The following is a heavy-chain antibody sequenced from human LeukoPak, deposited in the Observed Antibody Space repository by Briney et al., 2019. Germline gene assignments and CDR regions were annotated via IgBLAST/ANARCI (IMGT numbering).Heavy chain of an antibody. J-gene: IGHJ4*02. D-gene: IGHD2-2*01. CDR2: INSDGSST. CDR3: ARPYCSSTSCRLDY. CDR1: GFTFSSYW. V-gene: IGHV3-74*01. Sequence: GGSLRLSCAASGFTFSSYWMHWVRQAPGKGLVWVSHINSDGSSTSYADSVKGRFTISRDNAKNTLYLQMNSLRAEDTAVCYCARPYCSSTSCRLDYWGQGTLVTVSS.